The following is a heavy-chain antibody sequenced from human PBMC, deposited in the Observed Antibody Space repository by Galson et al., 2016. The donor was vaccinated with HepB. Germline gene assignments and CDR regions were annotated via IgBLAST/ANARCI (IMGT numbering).Heavy chain of an antibody. V-gene: IGHV3-21*01. Sequence: SLRLSCAASGFTFNSYNMNWVRQAPGEGLEWVSSITSSSNYIYYADSVRGRFTISRDNAKNSLHLQMNSLRAEDTAGYYCTRAYVGKARRGTYWYFDLWGRGTLVTVSS. CDR3: TRAYVGKARRGTYWYFDL. CDR2: ITSSSNYI. CDR1: GFTFNSYN. D-gene: IGHD4-23*01. J-gene: IGHJ2*01.